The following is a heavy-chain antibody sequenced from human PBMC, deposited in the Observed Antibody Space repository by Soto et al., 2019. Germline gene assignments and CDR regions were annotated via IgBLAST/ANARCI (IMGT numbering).Heavy chain of an antibody. CDR1: GGTFSSYA. CDR2: IIPIFGTA. J-gene: IGHJ6*02. D-gene: IGHD3-9*01. Sequence: GASVKVSCKASGGTFSSYAISWVRQAPGQGLEWMGGIIPIFGTANYAQKFQGRVTITADESTSTAYMELSSLRSEYTAVYYCARDPDYDIFTGGGGAFGYYYGMDVWGQGTTVTVSS. CDR3: ARDPDYDIFTGGGGAFGYYYGMDV. V-gene: IGHV1-69*13.